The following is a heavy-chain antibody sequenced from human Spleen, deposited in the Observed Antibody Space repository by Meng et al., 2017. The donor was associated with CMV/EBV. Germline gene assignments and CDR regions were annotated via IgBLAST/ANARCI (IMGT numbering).Heavy chain of an antibody. V-gene: IGHV3-30-3*02. CDR1: YA. Sequence: YARNWGSQATEKRLERVAVKALDGTNENYEDAGKGRFTISRDKAKNTLDLQKNSLTPEDTAVYHWAKGGSNGIGIVPPATYNWFDPWGQGTLVTVSS. J-gene: IGHJ5*02. CDR2: KALDGTNE. CDR3: AKGGSNGIGIVPPATYNWFDP. D-gene: IGHD2-2*01.